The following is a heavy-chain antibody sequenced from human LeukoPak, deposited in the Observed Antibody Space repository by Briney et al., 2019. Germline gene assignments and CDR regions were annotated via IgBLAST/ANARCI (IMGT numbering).Heavy chain of an antibody. Sequence: GSLRLSCAASGFTFSSYEMNWVRLAPGKGLEWVSYISSSGSTIYYADSVKGRFTISRDNAKNSLYLQMNSLRAEDTAVYYCARLDYDILTGALDYWGQGTLVTVSS. J-gene: IGHJ4*02. CDR2: ISSSGSTI. V-gene: IGHV3-48*03. CDR3: ARLDYDILTGALDY. CDR1: GFTFSSYE. D-gene: IGHD3-9*01.